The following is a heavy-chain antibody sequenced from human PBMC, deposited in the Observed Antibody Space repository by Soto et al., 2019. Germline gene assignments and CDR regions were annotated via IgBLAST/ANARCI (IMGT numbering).Heavy chain of an antibody. J-gene: IGHJ5*02. Sequence: SETLSLTCTVSNGSISSGDYYWSWFRQPPGKGLEWIAYIYYSGSPYYSPSLKNRVTISVDTSKNHFSLKLTSVTAADTAVYYCARAAVRGVPIMFNWFDPWGQGTLVTSPQ. V-gene: IGHV4-30-4*01. CDR1: NGSISSGDYY. D-gene: IGHD3-10*01. CDR3: ARAAVRGVPIMFNWFDP. CDR2: IYYSGSP.